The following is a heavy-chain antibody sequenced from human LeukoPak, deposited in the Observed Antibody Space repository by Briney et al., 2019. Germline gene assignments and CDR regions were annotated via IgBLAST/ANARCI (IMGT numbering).Heavy chain of an antibody. Sequence: SETMSLTCSVSGDSISSHHWSWIRQPPGKGLEWIGHIYDSGSPNYNPSLKCRVTISVDTSKNQFSLKLSSVTAADTAVYYCARRVHSSSWSSYFDYWGQETLVTVSS. CDR3: ARRVHSSSWSSYFDY. CDR2: IYDSGSP. J-gene: IGHJ4*02. CDR1: GDSISSHH. D-gene: IGHD6-13*01. V-gene: IGHV4-59*11.